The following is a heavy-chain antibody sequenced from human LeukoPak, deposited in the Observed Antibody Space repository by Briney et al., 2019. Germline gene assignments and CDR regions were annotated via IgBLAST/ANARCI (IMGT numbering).Heavy chain of an antibody. CDR1: GYTLTDLS. D-gene: IGHD6-13*01. Sequence: ASVKVYCKVSGYTLTDLSIHWVRQAHGTGLEWMGGVDPEDGGTIYAQKFQGRVTMTEDTSTDTAYMELSSLRSEDTAVYYCATDGRYLAAAGTRPLDYWGQGTLVTVSS. J-gene: IGHJ4*02. V-gene: IGHV1-24*01. CDR2: VDPEDGGT. CDR3: ATDGRYLAAAGTRPLDY.